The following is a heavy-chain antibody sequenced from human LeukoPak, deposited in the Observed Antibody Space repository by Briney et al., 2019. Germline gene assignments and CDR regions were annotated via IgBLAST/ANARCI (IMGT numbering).Heavy chain of an antibody. Sequence: GGSLRLSCAASGITFSSYAMSWVRQAPGKGLEWVSAISGSGGSTYYADSVKGRFTISRDNSKNTLYLQMNSLRAEDTAVYYCAKDPRSRYALYWGQGTLVTVSS. D-gene: IGHD2-8*01. V-gene: IGHV3-23*01. CDR3: AKDPRSRYALY. CDR2: ISGSGGST. J-gene: IGHJ4*02. CDR1: GITFSSYA.